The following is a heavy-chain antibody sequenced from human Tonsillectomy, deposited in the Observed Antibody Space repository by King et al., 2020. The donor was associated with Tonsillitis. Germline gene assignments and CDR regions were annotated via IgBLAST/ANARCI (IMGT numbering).Heavy chain of an antibody. D-gene: IGHD3-22*01. CDR3: ATLSRLLPHGAFDI. CDR1: GYSLTASW. Sequence: QLVQSGAEVKKPGESLKISCQGSGYSLTASWIGWVRQVPGKGLEWMGIIYPGDSDTKYNPSFQGQVTISADRSISTAYLQWSSLKASDTAMYYCATLSRLLPHGAFDIWGQGTMVTVSS. V-gene: IGHV5-51*01. J-gene: IGHJ3*02. CDR2: IYPGDSDT.